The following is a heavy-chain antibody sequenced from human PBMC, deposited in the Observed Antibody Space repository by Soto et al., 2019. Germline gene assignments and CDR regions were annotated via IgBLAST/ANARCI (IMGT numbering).Heavy chain of an antibody. CDR3: ARHADDGGPGYCGL. V-gene: IGHV3-66*04. CDR2: IYSGGTT. Sequence: EVQLVESGGGLVQPGGSLRLSCAASEFTVSSNYMSWVRQAPGRGLEWVSVIYSGGTTYYADSVKGRFTISRDNSKTTLFLQMTSLRREDTAVYYCARHADDGGPGYCGLWGRGSLVTVSS. D-gene: IGHD1-1*01. J-gene: IGHJ2*01. CDR1: EFTVSSNY.